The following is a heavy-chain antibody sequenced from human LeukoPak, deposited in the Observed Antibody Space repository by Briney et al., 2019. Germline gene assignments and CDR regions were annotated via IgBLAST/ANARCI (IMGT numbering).Heavy chain of an antibody. V-gene: IGHV5-51*01. CDR1: GYSFTSYW. Sequence: GESLKISCKGSGYSFTSYWIGWVRQMPGKGLEWMGIIYPGDSDTRYSPSFQGQVSISADKSITTAYLQWSSLKASGTAMYYCARMWCSSTSCYHGRSEYFHYWGQGTLVTVSS. J-gene: IGHJ1*01. D-gene: IGHD2-2*01. CDR3: ARMWCSSTSCYHGRSEYFHY. CDR2: IYPGDSDT.